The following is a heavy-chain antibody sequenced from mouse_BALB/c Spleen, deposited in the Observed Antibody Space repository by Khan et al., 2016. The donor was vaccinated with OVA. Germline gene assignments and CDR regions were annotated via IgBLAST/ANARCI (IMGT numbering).Heavy chain of an antibody. J-gene: IGHJ2*01. Sequence: QVQLKESGPGLVAPSQSLSITCTVSGFSLTSYGVHWVRQPPGKGLEWLGVIWAGGSTTYNSALMSSLSISKDDSKSQVFLKMSSLQTDDTAMYYCARLEDKWGQGTTLTVSS. CDR1: GFSLTSYG. CDR3: ARLEDK. CDR2: IWAGGST. V-gene: IGHV2-9*02.